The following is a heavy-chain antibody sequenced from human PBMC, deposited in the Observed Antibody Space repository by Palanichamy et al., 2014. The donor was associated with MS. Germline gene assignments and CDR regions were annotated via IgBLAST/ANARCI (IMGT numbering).Heavy chain of an antibody. CDR2: IIPIRATT. Sequence: QVQLVQSGAEVKRPGSSVRVSCKASGVNLSNYAFSWVRQAPGQGLEWMGRIIPIRATTNYAQKFRDRVTLTADKASTTYYMELRTLTSEDTAVYYCAREVLQWEPRLVRPWGQGTLVIVSS. CDR1: GVNLSNYA. J-gene: IGHJ5*02. CDR3: AREVLQWEPRLVRP. D-gene: IGHD1-26*01. V-gene: IGHV1-69*04.